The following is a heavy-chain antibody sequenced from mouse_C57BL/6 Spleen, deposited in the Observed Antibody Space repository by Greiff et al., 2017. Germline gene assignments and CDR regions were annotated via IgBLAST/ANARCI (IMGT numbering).Heavy chain of an antibody. V-gene: IGHV1-77*01. CDR1: GYTFTDYY. CDR2: IGPGSGST. Sequence: VKLQESGAELVKPGASVKISCKASGYTFTDYYINWVKQRPGQGLEWIGKIGPGSGSTYYNEKFKGKATLTADKSSSTAYMQLSSLTSEDSAVYFCARWGTTVVALYWYFDVWGTGTTVTVSS. CDR3: ARWGTTVVALYWYFDV. J-gene: IGHJ1*03. D-gene: IGHD1-1*01.